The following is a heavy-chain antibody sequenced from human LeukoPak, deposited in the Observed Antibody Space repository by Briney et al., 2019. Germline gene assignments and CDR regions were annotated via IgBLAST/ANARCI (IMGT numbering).Heavy chain of an antibody. Sequence: SQTLSLTCTVSGGSISAYSWTWIRQPPGKGLECIGYINYGGGTNYNPSLKSRVTISLDTSKIQFSLKLSSVTAADTAVYYCARQQQLAYFDYWGQGTLVTVSS. J-gene: IGHJ4*02. CDR1: GGSISAYS. CDR3: ARQQQLAYFDY. V-gene: IGHV4-59*01. CDR2: INYGGGT. D-gene: IGHD6-13*01.